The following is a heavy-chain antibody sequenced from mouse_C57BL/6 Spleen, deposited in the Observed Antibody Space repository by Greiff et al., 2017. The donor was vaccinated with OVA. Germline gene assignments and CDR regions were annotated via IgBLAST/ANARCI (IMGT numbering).Heavy chain of an antibody. J-gene: IGHJ2*01. CDR2: IYYSGTI. Sequence: EVKLQESGPGLVKPSQTVFLTCTVTGISITTGNYRWSWIRQFPGNKLEWIGYIYYSGTITYNPSLTSRTTITRDTPKNQFFLEMNSLTAEDTATYYCARNWDLYYVDYWGQGTTLTVSS. CDR3: ARNWDLYYVDY. CDR1: GISITTGNYR. D-gene: IGHD4-1*01. V-gene: IGHV3-5*01.